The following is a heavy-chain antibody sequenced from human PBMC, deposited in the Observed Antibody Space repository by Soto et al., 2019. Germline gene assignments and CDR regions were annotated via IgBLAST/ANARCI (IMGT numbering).Heavy chain of an antibody. CDR3: AKSKGSTLSEPFDY. V-gene: IGHV3-23*01. Sequence: QPGGSMRLSSAASGFTFSSYAMSWVRQAPGKGLEWVSAISGSGGSTYYADSVKGRFTISRDNSKNTLYLQMNSLRAEDTAVYYCAKSKGSTLSEPFDYWGQGTLVTVPS. CDR1: GFTFSSYA. CDR2: ISGSGGST. J-gene: IGHJ4*02.